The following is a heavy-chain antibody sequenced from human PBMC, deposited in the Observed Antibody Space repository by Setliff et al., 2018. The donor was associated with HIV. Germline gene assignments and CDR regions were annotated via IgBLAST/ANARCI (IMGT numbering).Heavy chain of an antibody. J-gene: IGHJ3*02. CDR1: GLLFTNAW. CDR3: TTGGGRNDAFDI. D-gene: IGHD3-16*01. V-gene: IGHV3-15*01. CDR2: IKTKTDGGTT. Sequence: GGSLRLSCAASGLLFTNAWMSWVRQAPGKGLEWVGRIKTKTDGGTTDYAAPVKGRFTISRDDSKNTLYLQMNSLKTEDTAVYYCTTGGGRNDAFDIWGQGTMVTVSS.